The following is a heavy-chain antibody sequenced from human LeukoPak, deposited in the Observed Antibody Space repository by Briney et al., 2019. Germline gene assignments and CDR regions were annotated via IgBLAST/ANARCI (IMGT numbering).Heavy chain of an antibody. D-gene: IGHD3-10*01. J-gene: IGHJ4*02. CDR1: GGSISSYY. CDR2: IYYSGST. V-gene: IGHV4-59*08. CDR3: ARQDFGSGILPGY. Sequence: SETLSLTCTVSGGSISSYYWSWIRQPPGKGLEWIGYIYYSGSTYYNPSLKSRVTLSIDTSKSQFSLRLSSVTAADTAVYYCARQDFGSGILPGYWGQGTLVTVSS.